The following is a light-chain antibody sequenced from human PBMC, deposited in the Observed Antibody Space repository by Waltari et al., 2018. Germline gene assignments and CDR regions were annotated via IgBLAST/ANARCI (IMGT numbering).Light chain of an antibody. CDR1: SSDVGAYNY. Sequence: QSALTQPASVSGSPGQSITISCTGTSSDVGAYNYVSWYQQHPGKAPKIMLYDVSNRPSGVSNRFSGSKAGNTASLTISGLQAEDEADYYCSSYRRSNTLVFGGGTKVTVL. CDR3: SSYRRSNTLV. V-gene: IGLV2-14*03. CDR2: DVS. J-gene: IGLJ2*01.